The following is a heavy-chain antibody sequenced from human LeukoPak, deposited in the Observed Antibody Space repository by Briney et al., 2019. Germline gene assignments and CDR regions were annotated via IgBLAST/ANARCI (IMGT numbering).Heavy chain of an antibody. Sequence: GGSLRLSCAASGFTFSNAWMSWVRQAPGKGLEWVSVIYSGGSTYYADSVKGRFTISRDNSKNTLYLQMNSLRAEDTAVYYCARDWLNSSSFYYYYYMDVWGKGTTVTVSS. CDR2: IYSGGST. V-gene: IGHV3-66*02. CDR1: GFTFSNAW. D-gene: IGHD6-6*01. CDR3: ARDWLNSSSFYYYYYMDV. J-gene: IGHJ6*03.